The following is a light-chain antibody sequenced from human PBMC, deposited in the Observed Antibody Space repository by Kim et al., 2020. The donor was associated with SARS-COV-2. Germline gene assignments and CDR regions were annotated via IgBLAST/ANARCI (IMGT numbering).Light chain of an antibody. CDR2: AAS. CDR1: QAISND. CDR3: LQDYNYPLS. V-gene: IGKV1-6*01. J-gene: IGKJ4*01. Sequence: GDRVTITCRASQAISNDLGWYQQKPGKAPNLLIYAASTLQSGVPSRFSGSGSGTDFTLTISSLQPEDFATYYCLQDYNYPLSFGGGTNVDIK.